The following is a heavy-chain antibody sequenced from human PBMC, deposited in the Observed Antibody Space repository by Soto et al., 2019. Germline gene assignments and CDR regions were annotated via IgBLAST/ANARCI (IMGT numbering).Heavy chain of an antibody. D-gene: IGHD3-3*01. Sequence: GGSLRLSCAASGFTFSSYGMHWVRQAPGKGLEWVAVISYDGSNKYYADSVKGRFTISRDNSKNTLYLQMNSLRAEDTAVYYCAKELFDRHTYYDFWSGGYYYYYGMDVWGQGTTVTVSS. J-gene: IGHJ6*02. CDR3: AKELFDRHTYYDFWSGGYYYYYGMDV. CDR2: ISYDGSNK. V-gene: IGHV3-30*18. CDR1: GFTFSSYG.